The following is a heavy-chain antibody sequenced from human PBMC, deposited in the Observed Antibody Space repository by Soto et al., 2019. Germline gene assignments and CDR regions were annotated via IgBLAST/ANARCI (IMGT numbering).Heavy chain of an antibody. J-gene: IGHJ4*02. V-gene: IGHV3-30-3*01. CDR2: ISYDGSNK. CDR1: GFTFSSYA. Sequence: QVQLVESGGGVVQPGRSLRLSCAASGFTFSSYAMHWVRQAPGKGLEWVAVISYDGSNKYYADSVKGRFTISRDNSKNTLYLQMNSLRAEDTAVYYCARRLARYSSRPYDYWGQGTLVIVSS. D-gene: IGHD6-13*01. CDR3: ARRLARYSSRPYDY.